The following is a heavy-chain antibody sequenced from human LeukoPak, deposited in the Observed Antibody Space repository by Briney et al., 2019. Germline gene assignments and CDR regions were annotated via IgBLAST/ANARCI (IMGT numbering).Heavy chain of an antibody. CDR1: GDSFSGTNHH. V-gene: IGHV4-39*06. J-gene: IGHJ5*02. D-gene: IGHD3-3*01. CDR3: ARETEEGQRITVPGVIIMVWFDH. Sequence: MSSETLSLTCTVAGDSFSGTNHHWGWIRQPPGKGLEWIGSVFHTGRTYYNPSLKSRVTISLDTATNQFHLSVTSVTAADTAIYYCARETEEGQRITVPGVIIMVWFDHWGQGSLVTVSS. CDR2: VFHTGRT.